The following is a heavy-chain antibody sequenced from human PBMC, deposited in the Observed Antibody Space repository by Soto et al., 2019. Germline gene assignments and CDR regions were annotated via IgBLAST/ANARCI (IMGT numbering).Heavy chain of an antibody. CDR2: ISWNSGIK. V-gene: IGHV3-9*01. Sequence: EVQLVESGGAMVQPGRSLRLSCVASGFTFDEYAMHWVRQVPGKGREWVSGISWNSGIKGYADSVKGRFTISRDNAKNSLYLEMKSLRPEDTALYYCAKDNGYCSGGTCFWQIDYWGQGTLVTVSS. CDR3: AKDNGYCSGGTCFWQIDY. J-gene: IGHJ4*02. D-gene: IGHD2-15*01. CDR1: GFTFDEYA.